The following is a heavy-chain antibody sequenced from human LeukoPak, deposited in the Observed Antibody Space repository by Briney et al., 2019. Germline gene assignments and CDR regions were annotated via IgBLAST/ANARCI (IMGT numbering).Heavy chain of an antibody. CDR3: AKDGLSGSAQRYYFDY. CDR1: GFTFSRYG. CDR2: ISYDGSDK. V-gene: IGHV3-30*18. J-gene: IGHJ4*02. D-gene: IGHD3-22*01. Sequence: GRPLRLSCAASGFTFSRYGMHWVRQAPGKGLEWVATISYDGSDKWYGDSVKGRFTISRDNSQNSLYLQMNSLRAEDTAVYYCAKDGLSGSAQRYYFDYWGQGTLVTVSS.